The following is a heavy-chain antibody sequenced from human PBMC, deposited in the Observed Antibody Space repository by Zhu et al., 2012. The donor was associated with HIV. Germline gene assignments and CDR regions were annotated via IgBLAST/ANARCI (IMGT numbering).Heavy chain of an antibody. CDR3: ARGNFDRSGHYFHAFDI. CDR1: GGSFSAYS. V-gene: IGHV4-34*01. CDR2: INHSGST. J-gene: IGHJ3*02. Sequence: QVQLQQWGAGLLKPSETLSLTCAVYGGSFSAYSWTWIRQPPGKGLEWIGEINHSGSTKNIPSLKSRVTISLDTSKNQFSLKLRSVTAADTAVYYCARGNFDRSGHYFHAFDIWGQGTMVTVSS. D-gene: IGHD3-22*01.